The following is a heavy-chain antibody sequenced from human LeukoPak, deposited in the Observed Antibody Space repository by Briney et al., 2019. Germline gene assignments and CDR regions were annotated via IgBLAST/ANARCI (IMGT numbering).Heavy chain of an antibody. Sequence: GGSLRLSCAASGFTFSSYGMHWVRQAPGKGLEWVAFIRYDGSNKYYADSVKGRFTISRDNSKNTLYLQMNSLRAEDTAVYYCAKDQTPYYYDSGGYYGSPFDYWGQGTLVTVSS. CDR3: AKDQTPYYYDSGGYYGSPFDY. D-gene: IGHD3-22*01. J-gene: IGHJ4*02. CDR1: GFTFSSYG. V-gene: IGHV3-30*02. CDR2: IRYDGSNK.